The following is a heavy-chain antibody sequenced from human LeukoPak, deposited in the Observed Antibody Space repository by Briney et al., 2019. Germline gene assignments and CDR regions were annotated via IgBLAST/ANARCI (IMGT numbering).Heavy chain of an antibody. CDR3: AREVDYYMDV. J-gene: IGHJ6*03. CDR2: ISSSNSYI. Sequence: GGSLRLSCAASGFTFSSYSMNWVRQAPGKGLDGVSSISSSNSYIYYADSVKGRFTISRDNAKNSLYLQMNRLRAEDKAVYYCAREVDYYMDVWGKGTPVTVSS. V-gene: IGHV3-21*01. CDR1: GFTFSSYS.